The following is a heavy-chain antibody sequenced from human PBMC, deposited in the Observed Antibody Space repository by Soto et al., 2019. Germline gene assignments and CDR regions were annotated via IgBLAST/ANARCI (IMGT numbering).Heavy chain of an antibody. D-gene: IGHD3-22*01. CDR2: ISGSGGST. V-gene: IGHV3-23*01. J-gene: IGHJ6*02. CDR3: AKYANYYDSSVSPIPYYYYYGMDV. CDR1: GFTFSSYA. Sequence: GGSLRLSCAASGFTFSSYAMSWVRQAPGKGLEWVSAISGSGGSTYYADSVKGRFTISRDNSKNTLYLQMNSLRAEDTAVYYCAKYANYYDSSVSPIPYYYYYGMDVCAQGTTVTVYS.